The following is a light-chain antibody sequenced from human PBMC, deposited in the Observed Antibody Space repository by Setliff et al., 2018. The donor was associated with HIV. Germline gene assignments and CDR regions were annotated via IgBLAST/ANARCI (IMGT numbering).Light chain of an antibody. CDR2: DVS. J-gene: IGLJ1*01. Sequence: GSPGQSITISCTGTSSDVGRYNYVSWYQQHPGKTPKLIIYDVSKWPSGVSNRFSASKSGNTASLTISGLQAEGEADYYCCSYTSISTYVFGTGTKVTVL. V-gene: IGLV2-14*03. CDR3: CSYTSISTYV. CDR1: SSDVGRYNY.